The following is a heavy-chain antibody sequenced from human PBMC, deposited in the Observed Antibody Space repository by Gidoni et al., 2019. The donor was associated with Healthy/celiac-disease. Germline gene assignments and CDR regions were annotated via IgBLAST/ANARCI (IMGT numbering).Heavy chain of an antibody. J-gene: IGHJ6*02. V-gene: IGHV3-53*01. Sequence: EVQLVESGGGLIQPGGSLRLSCAASGFTVRSNYMSWVRQAPGKGLEWVSVIYSCGSTYYADSVKGRFTISRDNSKNTLYLQMNSLRAEDTAVYYCARAQWELPRRYYYYGMDVWGQGTTVTVSS. CDR2: IYSCGST. CDR1: GFTVRSNY. D-gene: IGHD1-26*01. CDR3: ARAQWELPRRYYYYGMDV.